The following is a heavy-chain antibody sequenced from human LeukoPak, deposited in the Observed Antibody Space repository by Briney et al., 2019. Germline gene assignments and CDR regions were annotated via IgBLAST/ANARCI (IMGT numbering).Heavy chain of an antibody. Sequence: PSETLSLPCTVSGGSISSYYWRWMRQPPAKGVDGIGYIYYSWSTNYNRSLKSRVTISVDPSKNQFSLKLSSVTAADTAVYYCARDRWPGDYGDNRSDYWGQGTLVTVSS. D-gene: IGHD4-17*01. CDR2: IYYSWST. V-gene: IGHV4-59*01. J-gene: IGHJ4*02. CDR3: ARDRWPGDYGDNRSDY. CDR1: GGSISSYY.